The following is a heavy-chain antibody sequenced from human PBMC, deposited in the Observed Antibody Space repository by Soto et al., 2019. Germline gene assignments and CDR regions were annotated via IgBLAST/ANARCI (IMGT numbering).Heavy chain of an antibody. J-gene: IGHJ6*02. V-gene: IGHV5-10-1*01. CDR3: ARLIVAPGTGYYYGMDV. CDR2: IDPSDSYT. D-gene: IGHD6-13*01. CDR1: GYSFSRYL. Sequence: RESLNLSCKGSGYSFSRYLISWVRQMPGKGLEWMGRIDPSDSYTNYSPSFQGHVTISADKSISTAYLQWSSLKASDTAMYYCARLIVAPGTGYYYGMDVWGQGTTVTVSS.